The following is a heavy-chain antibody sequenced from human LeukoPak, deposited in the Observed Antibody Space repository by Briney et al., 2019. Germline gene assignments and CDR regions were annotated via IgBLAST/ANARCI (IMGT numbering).Heavy chain of an antibody. D-gene: IGHD6-6*01. J-gene: IGHJ4*02. CDR1: GFTFTSYW. V-gene: IGHV3-7*01. Sequence: GGSLRLSCAASGFTFTSYWMSWVRQESGKGLEGVANIKQDGSEKYYADSVKGRFTISRDNAKNSLYLQMNSLRAGDTVVYYCVRDHSSSSFDYWGQGTLVTVSS. CDR2: IKQDGSEK. CDR3: VRDHSSSSFDY.